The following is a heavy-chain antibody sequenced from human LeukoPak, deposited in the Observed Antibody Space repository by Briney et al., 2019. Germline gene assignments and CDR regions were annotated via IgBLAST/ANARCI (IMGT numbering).Heavy chain of an antibody. V-gene: IGHV4-39*01. CDR2: IYYTGTT. D-gene: IGHD6-13*01. Sequence: PSETLSLTCTVSGGSISSSLYHWGWIRQSPGKNLEWLGSIYYTGTTHYNPSLKSRVTISVDTSKNQFSLNLSSVTAADTAVYYCARQSDSGSWYQAHYTYYMDVWGKGTTVTISS. CDR1: GGSISSSLYH. CDR3: ARQSDSGSWYQAHYTYYMDV. J-gene: IGHJ6*03.